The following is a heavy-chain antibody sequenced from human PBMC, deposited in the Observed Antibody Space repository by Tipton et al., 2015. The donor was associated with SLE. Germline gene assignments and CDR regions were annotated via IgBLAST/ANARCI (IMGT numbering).Heavy chain of an antibody. Sequence: TLSLTCAVSGGSISSSNWWSWVRQPPGKGLEWIGEIYHTGGTNYNPSLESRVTISVDTSKNQFSLKLSSVTAADTAMYYCVRERKYVVRFRELVAPDLWGQGTAITVSS. CDR1: GGSISSSNW. CDR2: IYHTGGT. V-gene: IGHV4-4*02. J-gene: IGHJ3*01. CDR3: VRERKYVVRFRELVAPDL. D-gene: IGHD1-26*01.